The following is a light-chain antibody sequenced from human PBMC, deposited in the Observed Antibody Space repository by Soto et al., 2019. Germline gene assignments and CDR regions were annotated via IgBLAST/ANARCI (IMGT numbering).Light chain of an antibody. CDR3: QQYHGTSST. J-gene: IGKJ1*01. V-gene: IGKV4-1*01. CDR2: WAS. Sequence: DIVMTQSPDSLAVSLGERATINCKSSQSVLYSSNNKNYLAWFQQKPAQPPKLLIYWASTRESGVPDRFSGSGSGTDFTLTISSLQAEDVAVYYCQQYHGTSSTFGQGTQVEIK. CDR1: QSVLYSSNNKNY.